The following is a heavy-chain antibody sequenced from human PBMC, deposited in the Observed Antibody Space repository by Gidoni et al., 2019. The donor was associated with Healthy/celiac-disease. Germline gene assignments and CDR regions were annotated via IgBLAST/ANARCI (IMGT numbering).Heavy chain of an antibody. D-gene: IGHD1-1*01. CDR1: GFPLSSYG. CDR2: ISYDGSNK. CDR3: AKSTPGRLIYYYYGMDV. Sequence: QVQLVESGGGVVQPVRSLRLSCAASGFPLSSYGMHWVRQAPGKGLEWVAVISYDGSNKYYADSVKGRFTISRDNSKNTLYLQMNSLRAEDTAVYYCAKSTPGRLIYYYYGMDVWGQGTTVTVSS. J-gene: IGHJ6*02. V-gene: IGHV3-30*18.